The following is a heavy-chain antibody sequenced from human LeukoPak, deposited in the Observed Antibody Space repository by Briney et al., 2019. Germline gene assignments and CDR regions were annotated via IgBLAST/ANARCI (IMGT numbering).Heavy chain of an antibody. CDR2: ISYDGSNK. D-gene: IGHD3-10*01. V-gene: IGHV3-30*03. CDR1: GFTFSSYG. CDR3: ARPASGGLSEDY. J-gene: IGHJ4*02. Sequence: GRSLRLSCAASGFTFSSYGMHWVRQAPGKGLEWVAVISYDGSNKYYADSVKGRFTISRDNSKNTLYLQMNSLRAEDTAVYYCARPASGGLSEDYWGQGTLVTVSS.